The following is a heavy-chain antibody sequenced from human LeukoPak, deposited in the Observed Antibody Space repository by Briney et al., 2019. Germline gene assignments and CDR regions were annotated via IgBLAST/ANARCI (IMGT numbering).Heavy chain of an antibody. J-gene: IGHJ3*02. CDR3: ARRKFGYDDAFDI. V-gene: IGHV1-8*01. D-gene: IGHD5-12*01. Sequence: ASVKVSCKASGYTFTSYDINWVRQATGQGLEWMGWMNPNSGNTGYAQKFQGRVTMTRNTSISTAYMELSGLRSEDTAVYYCARRKFGYDDAFDIWGQGTMVTVSS. CDR2: MNPNSGNT. CDR1: GYTFTSYD.